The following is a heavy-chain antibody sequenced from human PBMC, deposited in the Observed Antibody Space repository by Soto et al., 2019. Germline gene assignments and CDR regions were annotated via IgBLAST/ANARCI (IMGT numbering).Heavy chain of an antibody. CDR1: GFTFSSYA. CDR3: ARFWFGELAYFDY. D-gene: IGHD3-10*01. J-gene: IGHJ4*02. V-gene: IGHV3-23*01. CDR2: ISDSGGST. Sequence: GGSLRLSCAASGFTFSSYAMSWVRQAPGKGLEWVSAISDSGGSTYYADSVKGRFTISRDNSKNTLYLQMNSLRAEDTAVYYCARFWFGELAYFDYWGQGTLVTVSS.